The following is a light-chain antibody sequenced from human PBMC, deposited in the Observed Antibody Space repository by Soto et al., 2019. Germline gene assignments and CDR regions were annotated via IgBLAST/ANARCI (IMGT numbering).Light chain of an antibody. J-gene: IGKJ4*02. CDR1: QSVSSN. CDR3: QRGSTWPQ. V-gene: IGKV3-11*01. CDR2: DAS. Sequence: EIVLTQSPGTLSLSPGERATLSCRASQSVSSNLAWYQQKPGQAPRLLIYDASRRATGIPARFSGGGSGTDFTLIISNLEPEDFALYYCQRGSTWPQFGGGTKVDIK.